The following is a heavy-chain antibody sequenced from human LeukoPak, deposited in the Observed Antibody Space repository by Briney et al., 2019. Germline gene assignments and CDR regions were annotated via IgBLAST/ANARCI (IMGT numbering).Heavy chain of an antibody. CDR3: ARDLSYSSGHYHYFDY. V-gene: IGHV3-53*01. J-gene: IGHJ4*02. D-gene: IGHD3-22*01. CDR2: IYSGGST. CDR1: GFTVLSNY. Sequence: PGGSLRLSCAASGFTVLSNYMSWVRQAPGKGLEWVSVIYSGGSTYYADSVKGRFTISRDNSKNTLYLQMNSLRAEDTAVYYCARDLSYSSGHYHYFDYWGQGTLVTVSS.